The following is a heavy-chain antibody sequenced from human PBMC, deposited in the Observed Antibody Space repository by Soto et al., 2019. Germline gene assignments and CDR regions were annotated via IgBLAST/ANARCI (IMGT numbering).Heavy chain of an antibody. J-gene: IGHJ3*02. CDR3: ARVPGVVVSADDAFDI. Sequence: QVQLQESGPGLVKPSGTLSLTGAVSGGSVSSSNWWSWVRQSPGKGLEWMGEIYHSGSAHYNPSLKSRATISLDKSTTQCSLRLTSVTAADTAVYYCARVPGVVVSADDAFDIWCPGTRVSVSS. CDR2: IYHSGSA. V-gene: IGHV4-4*02. D-gene: IGHD2-21*02. CDR1: GGSVSSSNW.